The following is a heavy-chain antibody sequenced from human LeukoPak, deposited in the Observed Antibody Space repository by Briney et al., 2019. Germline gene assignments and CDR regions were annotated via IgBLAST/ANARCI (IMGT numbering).Heavy chain of an antibody. CDR2: INPNSGGT. CDR3: ARDSGGAEY. Sequence: VSVKVSCKASGYTFTGFHIHWVRQAPGQGLEWMAWINPNSGGTNCAQKFQGRVTLTRDTSTNTLYMELNSLTSDDTAVYYCARDSGGAEYWGQGTLVTVSS. J-gene: IGHJ4*02. D-gene: IGHD2-8*02. V-gene: IGHV1-2*02. CDR1: GYTFTGFH.